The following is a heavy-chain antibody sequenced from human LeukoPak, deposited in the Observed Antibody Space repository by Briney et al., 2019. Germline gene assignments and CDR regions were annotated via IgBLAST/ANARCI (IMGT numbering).Heavy chain of an antibody. D-gene: IGHD3-3*01. V-gene: IGHV1-46*01. CDR2: INPNGGSP. J-gene: IGHJ4*02. Sequence: GASVKVSCKASGYTFTSYYLHWVRQAPGQGLEWMGIINPNGGSPSYAQKFQGRVTMTRDMSTSTVYMKLSSLRSEDTAIYYCATADTIFGVAIPAYWGQGTPVTVSS. CDR1: GYTFTSYY. CDR3: ATADTIFGVAIPAY.